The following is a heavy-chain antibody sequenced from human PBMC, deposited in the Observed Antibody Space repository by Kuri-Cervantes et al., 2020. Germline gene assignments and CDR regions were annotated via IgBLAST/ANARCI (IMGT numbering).Heavy chain of an antibody. D-gene: IGHD1-26*01. J-gene: IGHJ3*02. CDR2: IIPIFGTA. CDR3: ARGGAGRWELLRHAFDI. CDR1: GYTFTSYG. Sequence: SVKVSCKASGYTFTSYGISWVRQAPGQGLEWMGGIIPIFGTANYAQKFQGRVTITADESTSTAYMELSSLRSEDTAVYYCARGGAGRWELLRHAFDIWGQGTMSPSPQ. V-gene: IGHV1-69*13.